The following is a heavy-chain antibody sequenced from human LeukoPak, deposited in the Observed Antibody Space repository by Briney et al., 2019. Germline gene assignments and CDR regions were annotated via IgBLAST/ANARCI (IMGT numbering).Heavy chain of an antibody. CDR3: AKGRRDGYNFPLFDY. V-gene: IGHV3-23*01. CDR2: ISGSGGST. J-gene: IGHJ4*01. CDR1: GFTFSSYA. D-gene: IGHD5-24*01. Sequence: QSGGSLRLSCAASGFTFSSYAMSWVRQAPGKGLEWVSAISGSGGSTYYADSVKGRFTISRDNSKNTLFLQMNSLRDEDTAIYYCAKGRRDGYNFPLFDYWGHGALVTVSS.